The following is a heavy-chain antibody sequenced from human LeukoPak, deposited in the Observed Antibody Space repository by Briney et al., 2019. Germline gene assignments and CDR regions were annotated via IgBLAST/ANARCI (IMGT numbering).Heavy chain of an antibody. CDR1: GYSFTTYW. D-gene: IGHD2-21*02. J-gene: IGHJ4*02. V-gene: IGHV5-10-1*01. CDR2: IAPSDSYT. Sequence: GESLKISCKGSGYSFTTYWISWGRQVPGKGLEWMGRIAPSDSYTYYSQSFQGHVTISADKSINTAYLQWTSLRASDTAMYYCARRLASCGGDCYSFDYWGQGTLVTVCS. CDR3: ARRLASCGGDCYSFDY.